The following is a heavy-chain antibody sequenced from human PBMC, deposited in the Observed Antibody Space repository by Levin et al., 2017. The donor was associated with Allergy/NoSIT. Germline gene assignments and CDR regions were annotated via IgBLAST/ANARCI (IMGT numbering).Heavy chain of an antibody. CDR3: ARESQYRVAGTFGR. D-gene: IGHD6-19*01. CDR2: IGAGGGST. Sequence: GGSLRLSCAASGFTFNNFAMSWVRQAPGRGLEWVSSIGAGGGSTFYADSVKGRFTISRDNSRNTLYLQMNSLRAEDTATYYCARESQYRVAGTFGRWGQGTLVTVSS. V-gene: IGHV3-23*01. CDR1: GFTFNNFA. J-gene: IGHJ4*02.